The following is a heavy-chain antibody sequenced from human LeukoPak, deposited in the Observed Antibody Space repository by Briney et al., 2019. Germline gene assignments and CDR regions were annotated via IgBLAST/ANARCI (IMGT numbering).Heavy chain of an antibody. D-gene: IGHD3-10*01. V-gene: IGHV1-58*01. CDR2: IIVGSGQT. CDR3: AAGDTLVRGVIIPFAP. Sequence: SVKVSCKASGFTLINSAVQWVRQARGQRLGWVGWIIVGSGQTRYAQKFQERVTITRDMSTSTAFLELSSLRSEDSAVYYCAAGDTLVRGVIIPFAPWGQGTLVTVSS. CDR1: GFTLINSA. J-gene: IGHJ5*02.